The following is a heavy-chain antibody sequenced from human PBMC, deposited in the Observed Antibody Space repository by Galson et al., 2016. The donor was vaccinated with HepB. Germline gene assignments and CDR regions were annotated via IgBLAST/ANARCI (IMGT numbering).Heavy chain of an antibody. CDR3: ARDGIAAASYYFDS. J-gene: IGHJ4*02. CDR2: IISTSTTI. CDR1: GFTFSTYG. D-gene: IGHD6-13*01. Sequence: SLRLSCAASGFTFSTYGMNWVRQAPEKGLEWVSYIISTSTTIFYADSVRGRFTISRDNARNSLYLQMNSLRDEDTAVYYCARDGIAAASYYFDSWGQGTLVTVSS. V-gene: IGHV3-48*02.